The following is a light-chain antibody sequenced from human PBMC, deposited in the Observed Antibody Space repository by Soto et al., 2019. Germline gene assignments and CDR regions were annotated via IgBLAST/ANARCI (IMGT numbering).Light chain of an antibody. CDR2: KAS. J-gene: IGKJ1*01. CDR1: QSISSW. CDR3: QQYNSYPVG. Sequence: DIQMTQSPSTLSASVGDRVTITCRASQSISSWLAWYQQKPGKAPKLLIYKASSLESGVPPRFSGSGSGTEFTLTISSLQPDDFATYYCQQYNSYPVGFGQGTKVDIK. V-gene: IGKV1-5*03.